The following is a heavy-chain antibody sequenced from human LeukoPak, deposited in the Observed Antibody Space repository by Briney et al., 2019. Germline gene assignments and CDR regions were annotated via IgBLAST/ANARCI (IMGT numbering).Heavy chain of an antibody. V-gene: IGHV4-34*01. D-gene: IGHD4-17*01. CDR1: GGSFSGYY. CDR2: INHSGNT. CDR3: AIRKGTVTTGAFDI. Sequence: SETLSLTCAVYGGSFSGYYWSWIRQPPGKGLEWIEEINHSGNTNYNPSLKSRVTISVDTSKNQFSLKLSSVTAADTAVYYCAIRKGTVTTGAFDIWGQGTMVTVSS. J-gene: IGHJ3*02.